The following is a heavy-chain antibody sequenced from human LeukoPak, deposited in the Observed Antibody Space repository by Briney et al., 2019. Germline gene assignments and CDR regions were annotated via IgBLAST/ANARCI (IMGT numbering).Heavy chain of an antibody. V-gene: IGHV4-39*07. D-gene: IGHD3-16*01. CDR3: ARDRERLGDRLYYYYCYMDV. CDR2: IYYSGST. Sequence: SSETLSLTCTVSGGSISSYYWSWIRQPPGKGLEWVGSIYYSGSTDYNPSLKSRVTISVDTSKNQFSLKLSSVTAADTAVHYCARDRERLGDRLYYYYCYMDVWGRGTTVTVSS. CDR1: GGSISSYY. J-gene: IGHJ6*03.